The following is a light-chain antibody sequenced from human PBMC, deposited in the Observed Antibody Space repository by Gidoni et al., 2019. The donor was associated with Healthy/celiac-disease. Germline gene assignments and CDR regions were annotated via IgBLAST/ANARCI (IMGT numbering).Light chain of an antibody. CDR1: QSVLYSSNNKNY. V-gene: IGKV4-1*01. J-gene: IGKJ2*01. CDR3: QQYYSTPYT. Sequence: DMVMTHSPDYQAVSLGERTTINSKSSQSVLYSSNNKNYLACYQQKPGQPPKLIIYWASTRESGVPDRFSGSGSGTDFTLTISSLQAEDVAVYYCQQYYSTPYTFGQGTKLEIK. CDR2: WAS.